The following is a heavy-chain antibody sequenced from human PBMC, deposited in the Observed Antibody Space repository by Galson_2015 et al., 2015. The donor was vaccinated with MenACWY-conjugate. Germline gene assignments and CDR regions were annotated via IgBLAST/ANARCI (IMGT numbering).Heavy chain of an antibody. J-gene: IGHJ5*02. CDR3: AREDPTWKFDL. CDR1: GFTFSDYY. CDR2: ISTSGTTI. V-gene: IGHV3-11*04. D-gene: IGHD1-1*01. Sequence: SLRLSCAASGFTFSDYYMTWIRQAPGKGLEWLSYISTSGTTIDYADSVRGRFTISSDNANNSLYLELNTLRAEDTAVYFCAREDPTWKFDLWGQGTPVTVSS.